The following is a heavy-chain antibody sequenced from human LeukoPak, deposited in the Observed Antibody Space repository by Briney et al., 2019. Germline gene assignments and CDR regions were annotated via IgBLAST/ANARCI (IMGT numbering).Heavy chain of an antibody. J-gene: IGHJ4*02. CDR3: ARAGYCSSTSCKPRSSNFDY. CDR1: GFTFSSYA. CDR2: ISYDGSNK. D-gene: IGHD2-2*01. V-gene: IGHV3-30*01. Sequence: RPGGSLRLSCAASGFTFSSYAMHWVRQAPGKGLEWVVVISYDGSNKYYADSVKGRFTISRDNSKNTLYLQMNSLRAEDTAVYYCARAGYCSSTSCKPRSSNFDYWGQGTLVTVSS.